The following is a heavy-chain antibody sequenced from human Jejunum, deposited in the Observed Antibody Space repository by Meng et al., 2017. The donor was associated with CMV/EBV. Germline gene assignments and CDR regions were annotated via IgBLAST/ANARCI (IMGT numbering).Heavy chain of an antibody. J-gene: IGHJ4*02. CDR2: ISGSGAST. Sequence: CAASGFTFSNYAMSWVRQAPGKGLEWVSAISGSGASTSYIDSVKGRFAISRDNAENTLYLQMNTLRAEDTAVYYCAKSRWSTTVTSDSWGQGTLVTVSS. CDR1: GFTFSNYA. CDR3: AKSRWSTTVTSDS. V-gene: IGHV3-23*01. D-gene: IGHD4-17*01.